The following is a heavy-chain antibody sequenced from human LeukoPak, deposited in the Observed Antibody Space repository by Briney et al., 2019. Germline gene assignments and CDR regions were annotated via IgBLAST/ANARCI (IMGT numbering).Heavy chain of an antibody. D-gene: IGHD2-2*01. CDR1: GFTFSSYA. CDR3: AKGYCSSTSCYYYYYYGMDV. CDR2: ISGSGGST. V-gene: IGHV3-23*01. J-gene: IGHJ6*02. Sequence: GGSLRLSCAASGFTFSSYAMSWVRQAPGKGLEWVSAISGSGGSTYYADSVKGRFTISRDNSKNTLYLQMNSLRAEDTAVYYYAKGYCSSTSCYYYYYYGMDVWGQGTTVTVSS.